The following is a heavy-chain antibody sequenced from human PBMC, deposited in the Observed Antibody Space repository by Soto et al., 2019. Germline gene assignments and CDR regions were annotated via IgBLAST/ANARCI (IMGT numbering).Heavy chain of an antibody. J-gene: IGHJ5*02. CDR2: IYYSGTT. D-gene: IGHD3-10*01. CDR1: GGYIISGGCC. Sequence: PSEMLSLPYTVSGGYIISGGCCRGWIRQPPGKGLEWIGTIYYSGTTYYNPSLKSPVTISVDTSKNHFSLKLSSVTAADTAVYYCARHLMVRGVPNWFDPWGQGTLVTVSS. CDR3: ARHLMVRGVPNWFDP. V-gene: IGHV4-39*01.